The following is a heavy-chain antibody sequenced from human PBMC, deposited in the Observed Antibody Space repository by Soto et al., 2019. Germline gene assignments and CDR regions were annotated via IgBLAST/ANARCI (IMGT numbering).Heavy chain of an antibody. J-gene: IGHJ6*02. V-gene: IGHV4-61*01. Sequence: QVRLQESGPGLVKPSETLSLSCLVSGDSVGNGPYYWSWIRQSPGEGLEWIAYIYYSGSTNVNPSLEVGVSISKAGSKNHFVPELRSGTAADAAVYLRAREGSSGHSGGCNYYYGLRVGGHAATVAISS. CDR3: AREGSSGHSGGCNYYYGLRV. CDR1: GDSVGNGPYY. D-gene: IGHD6-19*01. CDR2: IYYSGST.